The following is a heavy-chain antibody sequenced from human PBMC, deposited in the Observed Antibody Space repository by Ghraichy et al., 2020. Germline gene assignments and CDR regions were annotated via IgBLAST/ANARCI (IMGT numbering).Heavy chain of an antibody. Sequence: SETLSLTCTVSGGSISSSSYYWGWIRQPPGKGLEWIGSIYYSGSTYYNPSLKSRVTISVDTSKNQFSLKLSSVTAADTALYYFARPYYYDSSGYYWDAFDIWGQGTMVTVSS. CDR3: ARPYYYDSSGYYWDAFDI. D-gene: IGHD3-22*01. J-gene: IGHJ3*02. CDR1: GGSISSSSYY. CDR2: IYYSGST. V-gene: IGHV4-39*01.